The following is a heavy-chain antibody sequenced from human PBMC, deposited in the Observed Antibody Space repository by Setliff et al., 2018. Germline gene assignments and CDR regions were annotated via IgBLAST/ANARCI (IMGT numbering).Heavy chain of an antibody. V-gene: IGHV3-11*04. Sequence: PGGSLRLSCATSGFTLSDYYMSWIRQAPGKGLEWVSYITNSGGTIYYADSVKGRFTISRDNAKNSLFLQMNSLRAEDTALYYCAKFVGYTYGYDYWGRGTLVTV. D-gene: IGHD5-18*01. CDR3: AKFVGYTYGYDY. CDR2: ITNSGGTI. CDR1: GFTLSDYY. J-gene: IGHJ4*02.